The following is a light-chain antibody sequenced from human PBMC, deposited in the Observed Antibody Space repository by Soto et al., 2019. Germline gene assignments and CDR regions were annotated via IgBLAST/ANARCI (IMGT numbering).Light chain of an antibody. CDR1: QDISNY. CDR2: TAS. Sequence: DIQMTQSPSSVSASVGDRVTITCRASQDISNYLAWYQQKPGKPPKLMIYTASTLQNGVPSRFSGSGSGTDFTLTISSLQPEDFATYSCQQANTFPTFGGGTKVEIK. CDR3: QQANTFPT. J-gene: IGKJ4*01. V-gene: IGKV1-12*01.